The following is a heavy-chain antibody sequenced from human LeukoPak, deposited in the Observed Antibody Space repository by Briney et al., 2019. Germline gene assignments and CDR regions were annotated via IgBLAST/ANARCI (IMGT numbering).Heavy chain of an antibody. V-gene: IGHV3-15*07. Sequence: GRSLRLSCVGSGFDFSVFAMHWVRQAPGKGLEWVGRIKSKTDGGTTDYAAPVKGRFTISRDDSKNTLYLQMNSLKTEDTAVYYCTTEGEIVVVTHDYWGQGTLVTVSS. CDR3: TTEGEIVVVTHDY. CDR2: IKSKTDGGTT. J-gene: IGHJ4*02. CDR1: GFDFSVFA. D-gene: IGHD3-22*01.